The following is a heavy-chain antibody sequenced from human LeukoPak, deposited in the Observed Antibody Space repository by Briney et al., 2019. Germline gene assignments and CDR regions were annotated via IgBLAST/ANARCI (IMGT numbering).Heavy chain of an antibody. V-gene: IGHV4-39*07. CDR2: INHSGST. J-gene: IGHJ6*03. D-gene: IGHD3-10*01. CDR1: GGSISSGSYY. Sequence: SQTLSLTCTVSGGSISSGSYYWSWIRQPPGKGLEWIGEINHSGSTNYNPSLKSRVTISVDTSKNQFSLKLSSVTAADTAVYYCARHPRGGHRGYYYYMDVWGKGTTVTVSS. CDR3: ARHPRGGHRGYYYYMDV.